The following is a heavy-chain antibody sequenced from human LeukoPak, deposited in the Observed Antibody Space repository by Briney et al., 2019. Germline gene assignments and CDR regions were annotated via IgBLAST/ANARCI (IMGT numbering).Heavy chain of an antibody. CDR2: IYYSGST. J-gene: IGHJ4*02. CDR3: ARRRKEQLVFDY. CDR1: GGSISSYY. V-gene: IGHV4-59*08. Sequence: SETLSLTCTVSGGSISSYYWSWLRQPPGKGLEWIGYIYYSGSTNYNPSLKSRVTISVDTSKNQFSLKLSSVTAADTAVYYCARRRKEQLVFDYWGQGTLVTVSS. D-gene: IGHD6-13*01.